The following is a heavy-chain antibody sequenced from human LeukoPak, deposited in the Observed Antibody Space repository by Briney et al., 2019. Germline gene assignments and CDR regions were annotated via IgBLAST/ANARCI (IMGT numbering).Heavy chain of an antibody. CDR3: VRQDSGSYLGGY. V-gene: IGHV3-74*01. J-gene: IGHJ4*02. D-gene: IGHD1-26*01. Sequence: GGSLRLSCAAFGFTLNDYWMHLVRQAPGTGPVWVAYINSDGTNTDYADSVKGRFTIFRDNAKKTLYLQMNSLRAEDTAVYYCVRQDSGSYLGGYWGQGTLVTVSS. CDR1: GFTLNDYW. CDR2: INSDGTNT.